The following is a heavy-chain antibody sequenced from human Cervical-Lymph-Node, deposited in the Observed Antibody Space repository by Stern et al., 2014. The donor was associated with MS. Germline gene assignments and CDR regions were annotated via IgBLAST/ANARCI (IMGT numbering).Heavy chain of an antibody. Sequence: EVQLVESGGGLVQPGGSLRLSCAASGFTFTSHAFNWVRQAPGRGLEWVSYISSSSLTIYYAESVKGRFTVSRDNAQNSLYLQMNSLRAEDTAVYYCTRGHEYIWGSYLDYWGQGTLVAVSS. CDR2: ISSSSLTI. J-gene: IGHJ4*02. CDR3: TRGHEYIWGSYLDY. D-gene: IGHD3-16*01. CDR1: GFTFTSHA. V-gene: IGHV3-48*01.